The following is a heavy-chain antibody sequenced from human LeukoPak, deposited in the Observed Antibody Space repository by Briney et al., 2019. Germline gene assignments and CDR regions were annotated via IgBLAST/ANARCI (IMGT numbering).Heavy chain of an antibody. V-gene: IGHV3-30*02. CDR3: AAGSTWYYFDY. CDR1: GFTFSNYG. J-gene: IGHJ4*02. Sequence: GGSLRLSCAASGFTFSNYGMHWVRQAPGKGLEWVAFIRYDGSNRYYADSVSGRFTISRDNSKNTLFLEMNSLRPGDTALYYCAAGSTWYYFDYWGQGTLVTVSS. D-gene: IGHD6-13*01. CDR2: IRYDGSNR.